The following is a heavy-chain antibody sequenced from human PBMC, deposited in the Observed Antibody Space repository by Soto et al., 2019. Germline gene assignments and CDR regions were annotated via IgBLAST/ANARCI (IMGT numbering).Heavy chain of an antibody. V-gene: IGHV2-5*02. CDR1: GFSLSTNGVG. CDR3: AHRRGFGELLFDP. Sequence: QITLKESGPTLVKPTQTLTLTCTFSGFSLSTNGVGVGWVRQPPGKALEWLALIYWDDNKRYSPSLKSRLTITKDTSKIHVVLTMTNIDPVDTATYYCAHRRGFGELLFDPWGQGTLVTVSS. D-gene: IGHD3-10*01. J-gene: IGHJ5*02. CDR2: IYWDDNK.